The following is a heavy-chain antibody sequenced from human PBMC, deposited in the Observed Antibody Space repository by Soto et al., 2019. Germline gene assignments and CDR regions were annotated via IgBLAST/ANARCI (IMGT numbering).Heavy chain of an antibody. CDR1: GGYISSSSYY. V-gene: IGHV4-39*01. Sequence: QLQLQESGPGLVKPSETLSLTCTVSGGYISSSSYYWGWIRQHPGKGLEWIGSIYYSGSTYYNPSLKSRVTISVDTSKNQFSLKLSSVTAADTAVYYCARHTPAISISDHWGQGTLVTVSS. J-gene: IGHJ4*02. D-gene: IGHD2-15*01. CDR3: ARHTPAISISDH. CDR2: IYYSGST.